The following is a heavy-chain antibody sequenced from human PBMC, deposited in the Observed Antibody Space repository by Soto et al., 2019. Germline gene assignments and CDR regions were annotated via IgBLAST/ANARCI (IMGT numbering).Heavy chain of an antibody. CDR3: ARVLLAAPYYYYYGMDV. CDR1: GYTFTSYG. V-gene: IGHV1-18*01. Sequence: QVQLVQSGAEVKKPGASVKVSCKASGYTFTSYGISWVRQAPGQGLAWMGWISAYNGNTNYAQKLQGRVTMTTDTSTSTAYMELRSLRSDDTAVYYCARVLLAAPYYYYYGMDVWGQGTTVTASS. CDR2: ISAYNGNT. J-gene: IGHJ6*02. D-gene: IGHD6-6*01.